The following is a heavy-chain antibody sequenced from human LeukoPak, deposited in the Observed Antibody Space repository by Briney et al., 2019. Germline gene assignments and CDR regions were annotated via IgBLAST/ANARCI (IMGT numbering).Heavy chain of an antibody. V-gene: IGHV3-23*01. D-gene: IGHD3-10*01. J-gene: IGHJ3*02. CDR2: ISGSGGST. CDR3: AKPMVRGVVINAFDI. CDR1: GFTFSSYG. Sequence: GGSLRLSCAASGFTFSSYGMSWVRQAPGKGLEWVSAISGSGGSTYYADSVKGRFTISRDNSKNTLYLQMNSLRAEDTAVYYCAKPMVRGVVINAFDIWGQGTMVTVSS.